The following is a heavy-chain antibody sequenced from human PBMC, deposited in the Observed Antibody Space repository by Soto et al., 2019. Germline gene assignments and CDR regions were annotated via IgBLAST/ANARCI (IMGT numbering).Heavy chain of an antibody. V-gene: IGHV6-1*01. Sequence: PSQTLSLTCVISGDSVSSNSAAWNWIRQSPSRGLEWLGRAYYRSKWYIDYAPSVTSRITINPDTSENQLSLQLNSVTPEDTAMYYCARVRHLVPGTLGYFAHWGQGSQVTVSS. CDR1: GDSVSSNSAA. J-gene: IGHJ4*02. CDR3: ARVRHLVPGTLGYFAH. CDR2: AYYRSKWYI. D-gene: IGHD1-26*01.